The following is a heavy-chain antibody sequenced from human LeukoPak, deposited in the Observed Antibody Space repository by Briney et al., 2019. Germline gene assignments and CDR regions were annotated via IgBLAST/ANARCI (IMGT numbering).Heavy chain of an antibody. J-gene: IGHJ4*02. CDR2: INHSGST. Sequence: SETLSLTCIVSGGSISSSNYYWSWIRQPPGKGLEWIGEINHSGSTNYNPSLKSRVTISVDTSKNQFSLKLSSVTAADTAVYYCARGSLVGATVPFDYWGQGTLVTVSS. D-gene: IGHD1-26*01. V-gene: IGHV4-39*07. CDR1: GGSISSSNYY. CDR3: ARGSLVGATVPFDY.